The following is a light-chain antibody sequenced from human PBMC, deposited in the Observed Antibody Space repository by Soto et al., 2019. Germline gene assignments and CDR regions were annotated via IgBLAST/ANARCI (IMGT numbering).Light chain of an antibody. CDR3: QQYNTYST. CDR1: QNIRNW. J-gene: IGKJ5*01. Sequence: DVQRTQSPSNLSASVCDIVTITCRASQNIRNWLAWYQQKPGKAPNPLIYDASSLKSGVPARFSGSGSGTEFTLTISSLQPDDFATYYCQQYNTYSTFGQGTRLEIK. CDR2: DAS. V-gene: IGKV1-5*01.